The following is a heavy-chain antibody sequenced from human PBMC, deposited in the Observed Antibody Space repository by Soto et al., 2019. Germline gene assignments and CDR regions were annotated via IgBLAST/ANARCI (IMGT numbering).Heavy chain of an antibody. CDR1: GYTFTHYG. CDR3: AIVLADGGRDVYFEL. V-gene: IGHV1-18*01. D-gene: IGHD2-15*01. Sequence: QVQLVQSGAEVKKPGASVKVSCRASGYTFTHYGITWVRQAPGQGLEWLGWINPDNGGKHTVHRLHASLPLTTDSSTTTAYRELRSRISADTAVDYMAIVLADGGRDVYFELWGRGTLVTVSS. J-gene: IGHJ2*01. CDR2: INPDNGGK.